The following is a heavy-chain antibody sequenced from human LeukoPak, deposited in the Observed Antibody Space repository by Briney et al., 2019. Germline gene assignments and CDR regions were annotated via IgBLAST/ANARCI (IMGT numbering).Heavy chain of an antibody. D-gene: IGHD3-9*01. CDR1: GGSISSGGYY. Sequence: SETLSLTCTVSGGSISSGGYYWSWIRQHPGKGLEWIGYIYYSGSTYYNPSLKSRVTISVDTSKNQFSLKLSSVTAADTAVYYCARDRAGDILTGYWFDPWGQGTLVTVSS. J-gene: IGHJ5*02. V-gene: IGHV4-31*03. CDR2: IYYSGST. CDR3: ARDRAGDILTGYWFDP.